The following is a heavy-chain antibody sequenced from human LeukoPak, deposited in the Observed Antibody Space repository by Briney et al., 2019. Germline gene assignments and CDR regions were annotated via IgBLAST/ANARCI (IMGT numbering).Heavy chain of an antibody. Sequence: GGSLRLSCAASGFTFSSYGMHWVRQAPGKGLEWVAVISYDGSNKYYADSVKGRFTISRDNSKNTLYLQMNSLRAGDTAVYYCAKGPXXFLYYFDYWGQGTLVTV. CDR2: ISYDGSNK. CDR3: AKGPXXFLYYFDY. D-gene: IGHD2-2*01. J-gene: IGHJ4*02. CDR1: GFTFSSYG. V-gene: IGHV3-30*18.